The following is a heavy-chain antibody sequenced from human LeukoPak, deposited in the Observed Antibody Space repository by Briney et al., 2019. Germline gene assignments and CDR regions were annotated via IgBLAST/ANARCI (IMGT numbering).Heavy chain of an antibody. V-gene: IGHV1-18*01. Sequence: ASVKVSCTASGYTFTSYGISWVRQAPGQGLEWMGWISAYNGNTNYAQKLQGRVTMTTDTSTSTAYMELRSLRSDDTAVYYCARAGSGAYYDFWSGYYKGHFDYWGQGTLVTVSS. J-gene: IGHJ4*02. CDR1: GYTFTSYG. CDR3: ARAGSGAYYDFWSGYYKGHFDY. D-gene: IGHD3-3*01. CDR2: ISAYNGNT.